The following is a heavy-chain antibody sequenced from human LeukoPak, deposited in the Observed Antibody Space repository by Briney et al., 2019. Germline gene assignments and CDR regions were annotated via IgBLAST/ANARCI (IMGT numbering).Heavy chain of an antibody. CDR2: IKQDVSEK. CDR3: ARALWFGGAYFDS. J-gene: IGHJ4*02. V-gene: IGHV3-7*01. D-gene: IGHD3-10*01. CDR1: GFTFSGYW. Sequence: PGGSLRLSCAASGFTFSGYWMTWVRQALGKGLEWVANIKQDVSEKYYVDSVKGRFTISRDNAKNSLYLQMNSLRAEDTAVYYCARALWFGGAYFDSWGQGTLVTVSS.